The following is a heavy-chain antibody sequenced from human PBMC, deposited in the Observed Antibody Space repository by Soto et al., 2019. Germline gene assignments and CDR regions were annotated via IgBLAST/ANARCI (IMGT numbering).Heavy chain of an antibody. J-gene: IGHJ6*02. D-gene: IGHD6-13*01. CDR1: GFTFSSYW. Sequence: GGSLRLSCAASGFTFSSYWMHWVRQAPGKGLVWVSRINSDGSSTSYADSVKGRFTISRDNAKNTLYLQMNSLRAEDTAVYYCAREQQSYYYGMDVWGQGTTVTVSS. CDR3: AREQQSYYYGMDV. CDR2: INSDGSST. V-gene: IGHV3-74*01.